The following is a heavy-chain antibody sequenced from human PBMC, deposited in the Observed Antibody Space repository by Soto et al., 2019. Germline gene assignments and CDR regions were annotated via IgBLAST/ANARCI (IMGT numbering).Heavy chain of an antibody. Sequence: SVKVSCKASGGTFSSYAISWVRQAPGQGLEWMGGIIPIFGTANYAQKFQGRVTITADESTSTAYMELSSLRSEDTAVYYCARDRGTFSDYYYGMDVWGQGTTVTVSS. CDR1: GGTFSSYA. V-gene: IGHV1-69*13. CDR2: IIPIFGTA. D-gene: IGHD3-10*01. CDR3: ARDRGTFSDYYYGMDV. J-gene: IGHJ6*02.